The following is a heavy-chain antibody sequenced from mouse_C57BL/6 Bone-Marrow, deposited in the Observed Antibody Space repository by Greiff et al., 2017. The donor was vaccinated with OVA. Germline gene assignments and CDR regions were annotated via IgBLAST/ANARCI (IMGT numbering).Heavy chain of an antibody. J-gene: IGHJ2*01. CDR2: IDPENGDT. CDR3: TTGWPIDY. Sequence: VQLQQSGAELVRPGASVKLSCTASGFNIKDYYMHWVKQRPEQGLEWIGWIDPENGDTEYASKFKGKATITAYTSSNTAYLQLSSLTSEDTAVYYGTTGWPIDYWGQGTTLTVSS. D-gene: IGHD1-1*02. CDR1: GFNIKDYY. V-gene: IGHV14-4*01.